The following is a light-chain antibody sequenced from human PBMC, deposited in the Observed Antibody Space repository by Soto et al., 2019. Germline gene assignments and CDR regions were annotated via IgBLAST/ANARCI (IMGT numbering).Light chain of an antibody. CDR1: SSNIGSNT. CDR3: AAWDDSLWV. CDR2: SNH. V-gene: IGLV1-44*01. J-gene: IGLJ3*02. Sequence: QSVLTQPPSASGTLGQRVTISCSGSSSNIGSNTVNWYQQLPGSAPKVLIYSNHKRPSGVPDRFSGSKSGTSASLAISGLQSEDEADCYCAAWDDSLWVFGGGTKLTVL.